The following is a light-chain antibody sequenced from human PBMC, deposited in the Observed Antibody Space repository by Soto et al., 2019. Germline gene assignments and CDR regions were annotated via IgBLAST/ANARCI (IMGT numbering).Light chain of an antibody. J-gene: IGLJ1*01. CDR3: CSFTSITTYV. CDR2: EVS. Sequence: QSVLTQPASVSGSLGQSITISRTGTSSDVGAYNYVSWYQQQPGKAPKLMISEVSNRPSGVSNRFSGSKSGNTASLIISGLQAEDEADYYCCSFTSITTYVFGTRTKVTVL. CDR1: SSDVGAYNY. V-gene: IGLV2-14*01.